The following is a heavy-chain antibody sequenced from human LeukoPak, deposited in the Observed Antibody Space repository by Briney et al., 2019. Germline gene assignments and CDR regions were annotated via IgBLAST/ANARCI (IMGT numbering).Heavy chain of an antibody. CDR2: INHSGST. CDR3: ARHVSLYDFWSGYPYYFDY. Sequence: SETLSLTCAVYGGSFSGYYWSWIRQPPGKGLEWIGEINHSGSTNYNPSLKSRVTISVDTSKNQFSLKLSSVTAADTAVYYCARHVSLYDFWSGYPYYFDYWGQGTLVTVSS. J-gene: IGHJ4*02. V-gene: IGHV4-34*01. CDR1: GGSFSGYY. D-gene: IGHD3-3*01.